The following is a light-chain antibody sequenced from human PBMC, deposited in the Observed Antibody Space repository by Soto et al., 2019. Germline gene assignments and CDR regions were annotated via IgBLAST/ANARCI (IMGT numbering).Light chain of an antibody. V-gene: IGKV3-11*01. CDR1: QSVSSY. CDR3: QQYASSPET. J-gene: IGKJ1*01. Sequence: EIVLTQSPATLSLSPGERATLSCRASQSVSSYLAWYQQKPGQAPRLLIYDASNRATGIPARFSGSGSGTDFTLSISGLEPEEFAVYYCQQYASSPETFGQGTKVDIK. CDR2: DAS.